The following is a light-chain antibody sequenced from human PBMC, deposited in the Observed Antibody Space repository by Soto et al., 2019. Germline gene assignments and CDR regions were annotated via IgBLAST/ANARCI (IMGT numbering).Light chain of an antibody. CDR3: QQYNHYWT. CDR2: DAS. V-gene: IGKV1-5*01. J-gene: IGKJ1*01. Sequence: DVQMTHSHSTLTASVGDRVAITCRASQSISSWLAWYQQKPGKAPKVLIYDASSWESGVPSRFSGSGSGTEFSLTISSLQPDDFATYYCQQYNHYWTFGQGTKVDIK. CDR1: QSISSW.